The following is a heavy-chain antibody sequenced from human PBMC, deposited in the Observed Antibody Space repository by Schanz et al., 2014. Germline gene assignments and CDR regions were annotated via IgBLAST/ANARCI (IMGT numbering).Heavy chain of an antibody. CDR3: ARSYSSGWYPYYYGMDV. Sequence: LVESGGGVVQPGRSLRLSCAASGFSFSTYAMHWVRQAPGKGLEWVAVISYGGSDKYYTDSVKGHFTISRDDSKNTLYLQMNSLRAEDTAVYYCARSYSSGWYPYYYGMDVWGQGTLVTVSS. V-gene: IGHV3-30*04. D-gene: IGHD6-19*01. CDR2: ISYGGSDK. J-gene: IGHJ6*02. CDR1: GFSFSTYA.